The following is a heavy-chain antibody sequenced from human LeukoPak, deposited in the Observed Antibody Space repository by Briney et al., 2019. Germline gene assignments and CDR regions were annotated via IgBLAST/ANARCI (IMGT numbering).Heavy chain of an antibody. CDR1: GFTFDDYA. D-gene: IGHD3-16*01. Sequence: GRSLSPSCAPSGFTFDDYAMPWVRQAPGKGLEWVSYITWNSGIKGYADSVKGRFTISRDNAKNSLVLQMNSLRVEDTALYYCATLGGAFDIWGQGTMVIVSS. J-gene: IGHJ3*02. V-gene: IGHV3-9*01. CDR3: ATLGGAFDI. CDR2: ITWNSGIK.